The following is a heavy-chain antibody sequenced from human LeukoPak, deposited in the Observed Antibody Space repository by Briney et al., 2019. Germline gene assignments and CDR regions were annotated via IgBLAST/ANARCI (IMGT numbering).Heavy chain of an antibody. CDR3: AKDKSGGLLGYFDL. CDR1: GLTFSSYA. V-gene: IGHV3-23*01. D-gene: IGHD2-15*01. CDR2: VSGSGGST. J-gene: IGHJ2*01. Sequence: GGSLRLSCAASGLTFSSYAMSWVRQAPGKGLEWVSVVSGSGGSTYYADSVKGRFTISRDNSKNTLYLQMNSLRAEDTAVYYCAKDKSGGLLGYFDLWGRGTLVTVSS.